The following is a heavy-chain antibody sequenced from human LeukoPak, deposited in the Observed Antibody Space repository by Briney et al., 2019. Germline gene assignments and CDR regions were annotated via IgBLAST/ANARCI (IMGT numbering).Heavy chain of an antibody. CDR1: GGSISTSSYY. V-gene: IGHV4-39*07. D-gene: IGHD6-13*01. Sequence: SETLSLTCTVSGGSISTSSYYWGWVRQPPGKGLEWIGNIFYSGSTYYSPSLKSRVIISLDTSKNQFSLKLSSVTAADTAVYYCARGSLSRVDPWGQGTLVTVSS. CDR3: ARGSLSRVDP. J-gene: IGHJ5*02. CDR2: IFYSGST.